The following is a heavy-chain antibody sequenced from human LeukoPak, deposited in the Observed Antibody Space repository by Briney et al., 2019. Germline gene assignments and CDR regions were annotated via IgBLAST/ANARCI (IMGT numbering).Heavy chain of an antibody. V-gene: IGHV3-9*01. CDR1: GYSFKDYG. D-gene: IGHD1-26*01. Sequence: GGSLRLSCAATGYSFKDYGMHWVRQPPGKGLEWVSAINWNGGGTDYADSVKGRFTIFRDNAKNSLYLQLSSLRPEDTALYYCAKHLTATNTYIFFGLDVWGQGTTVTVSS. CDR3: AKHLTATNTYIFFGLDV. CDR2: INWNGGGT. J-gene: IGHJ6*02.